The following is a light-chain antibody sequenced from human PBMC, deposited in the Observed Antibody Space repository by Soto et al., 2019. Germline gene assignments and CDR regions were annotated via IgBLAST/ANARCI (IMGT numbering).Light chain of an antibody. CDR2: EVS. J-gene: IGLJ1*01. V-gene: IGLV2-14*01. Sequence: QLVLTQPASVSGSPGQSITISCTGTSSDIGGYKHVSWYQQHPGKAPKLMIYEVSNRPSGVSNRFSGSKSGNTASLTISGLQAEDEADYYCSSYTTSSTQVFGTGTKVTVL. CDR3: SSYTTSSTQV. CDR1: SSDIGGYKH.